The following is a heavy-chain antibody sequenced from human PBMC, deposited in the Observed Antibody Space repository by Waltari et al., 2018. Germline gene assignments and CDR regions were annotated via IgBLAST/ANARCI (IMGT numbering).Heavy chain of an antibody. V-gene: IGHV3-23*01. CDR2: ISGSGGRT. CDR1: GFTFRSYA. CDR3: ASSLDGDYTQIWGRVFDY. J-gene: IGHJ4*02. D-gene: IGHD4-17*01. Sequence: VQLLESGGGLVQSGGSLRLSCAASGFTFRSYAMNWVRQAPGKGVEWVSVISGSGGRTDYADSVKGRFTISRDNSKNTLYLQMNNLRVEDTAVYYCASSLDGDYTQIWGRVFDYWGQGTLVTVSS.